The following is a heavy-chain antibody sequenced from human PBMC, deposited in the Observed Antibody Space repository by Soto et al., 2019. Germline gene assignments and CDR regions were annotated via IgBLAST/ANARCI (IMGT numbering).Heavy chain of an antibody. V-gene: IGHV1-69*04. D-gene: IGHD6-13*01. Sequence: GALVKVSCKASVGTFSSYTISWVRQAPGQGLEWMGRIIPILGIANYAQKFQGRVTITADKSTSTAYMELSSLRSEDTAVYYCAREESGYSTNYFDYWGQGTLVTVSS. CDR1: VGTFSSYT. CDR3: AREESGYSTNYFDY. J-gene: IGHJ4*02. CDR2: IIPILGIA.